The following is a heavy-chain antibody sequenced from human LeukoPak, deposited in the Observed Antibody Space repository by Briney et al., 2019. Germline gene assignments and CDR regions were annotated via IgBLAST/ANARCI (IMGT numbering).Heavy chain of an antibody. CDR3: ARVGNYGSAFDI. Sequence: GGSLRLSCAVSGFTFSSYSMHWVRQAPGKGLEFVAAIAGNGDNTYYANSVKGRFTISRDISKNTLYLQMGSLRAEDMAVYYCARVGNYGSAFDIWGQGTMVTVSS. CDR1: GFTFSSYS. J-gene: IGHJ3*02. D-gene: IGHD3-10*01. CDR2: IAGNGDNT. V-gene: IGHV3-64*01.